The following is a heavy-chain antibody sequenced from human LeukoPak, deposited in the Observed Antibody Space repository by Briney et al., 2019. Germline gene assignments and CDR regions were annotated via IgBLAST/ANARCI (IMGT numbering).Heavy chain of an antibody. CDR2: ISGSAATI. CDR1: GFTFSSYA. CDR3: AKSVGIIRRGAFDI. D-gene: IGHD3-10*01. V-gene: IGHV3-23*01. J-gene: IGHJ3*02. Sequence: PGGSQGLSCAASGFTFSSYAMSWVRQAPGKGLEWVSGISGSAATIYYADSAKGRFTIFRDNSKNRLYLQMNSLRVDDTAVYYCAKSVGIIRRGAFDIWGQGTMVTVSS.